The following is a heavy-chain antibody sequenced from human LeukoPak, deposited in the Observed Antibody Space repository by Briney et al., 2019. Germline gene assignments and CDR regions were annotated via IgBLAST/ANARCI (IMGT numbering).Heavy chain of an antibody. CDR2: ISGSGGST. Sequence: GGSLRLSCAASGFTFSSYAMSWVRQAPGKGLEWVSAISGSGGSTYYADSVKGRFTISRDNSKNTLYLQMTSLRAEDTAVYYCAKDRAWELIFDYWGQGTLVTVSS. CDR1: GFTFSSYA. J-gene: IGHJ4*02. D-gene: IGHD1-26*01. V-gene: IGHV3-23*01. CDR3: AKDRAWELIFDY.